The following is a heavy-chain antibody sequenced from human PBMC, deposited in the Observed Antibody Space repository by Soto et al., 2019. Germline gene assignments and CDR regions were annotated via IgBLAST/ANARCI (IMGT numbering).Heavy chain of an antibody. J-gene: IGHJ3*01. CDR2: IFYSGST. D-gene: IGHD4-17*01. CDR3: ARRTDYGDYSDAFVV. CDR1: GDTISSSDFY. Sequence: SETLSLTCTASGDTISSSDFYWGWIRQPPGRGLEWIGNIFYSGSTYYNPSLKSRVTISVDTSRNQFSLKLSAVTAADTAVYYCARRTDYGDYSDAFVVWGHGSMVTVS. V-gene: IGHV4-39*01.